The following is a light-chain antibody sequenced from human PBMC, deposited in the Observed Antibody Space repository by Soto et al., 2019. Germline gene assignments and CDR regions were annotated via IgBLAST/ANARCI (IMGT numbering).Light chain of an antibody. J-gene: IGLJ3*02. CDR2: EVT. Sequence: QSALTQPASVSGSPGQSITISCTGTSSDIGIYKYVSWYQQYPGKAPKLMIYEVTNRPSGVSNRFSGSKSGNTASLTISGLQAEDEADYYCTSYISSDIRVFGGGTKLTVL. CDR3: TSYISSDIRV. V-gene: IGLV2-14*01. CDR1: SSDIGIYKY.